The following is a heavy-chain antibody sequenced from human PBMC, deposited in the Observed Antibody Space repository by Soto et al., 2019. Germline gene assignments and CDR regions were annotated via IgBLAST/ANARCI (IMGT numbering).Heavy chain of an antibody. V-gene: IGHV3-30-3*01. CDR3: ARGYSGYDYAPPPDDYYYYGMDV. CDR1: GFTFSSYA. Sequence: QVQLVESGGGVVQPGRSLRLSCAASGFTFSSYAMHWVRQAPGKGLEWVAVISYDGSNKYYADSVKGRFTISRNNSKKTLYLQMNSLRAEDTAVYYCARGYSGYDYAPPPDDYYYYGMDVWGQGTTVTVSS. J-gene: IGHJ6*02. D-gene: IGHD5-12*01. CDR2: ISYDGSNK.